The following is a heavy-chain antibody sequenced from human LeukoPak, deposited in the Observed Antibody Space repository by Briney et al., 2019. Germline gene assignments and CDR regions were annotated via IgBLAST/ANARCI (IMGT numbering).Heavy chain of an antibody. V-gene: IGHV1-8*01. CDR2: MNPNSGNT. CDR1: GYTFTSYD. D-gene: IGHD2-2*01. J-gene: IGHJ5*02. CDR3: ARRGYCGSTSCPPSWFDP. Sequence: GASVKVSCKASGYTFTSYDINWVRQATGQGLEWMGWMNPNSGNTGYAQKFQGRVTMTRNTSISTAYMELSSLRSEDTAVYYCARRGYCGSTSCPPSWFDPWGQGTLVTVSS.